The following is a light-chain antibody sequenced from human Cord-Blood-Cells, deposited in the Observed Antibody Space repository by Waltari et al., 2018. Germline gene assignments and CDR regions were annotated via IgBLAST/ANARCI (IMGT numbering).Light chain of an antibody. CDR2: AAS. V-gene: IGKV1-9*01. CDR3: QQINSYTFT. CDR1: QGISSY. J-gene: IGKJ3*01. Sequence: DIQLTQSPSFLSASVGDRVTITCRASQGISSYLAWYQQKPGKAPKLLIYAASTLQSGVPSRFTGSGSGTEFTLTISSLQPEDLATYYYQQINSYTFTFSPRTKVDIK.